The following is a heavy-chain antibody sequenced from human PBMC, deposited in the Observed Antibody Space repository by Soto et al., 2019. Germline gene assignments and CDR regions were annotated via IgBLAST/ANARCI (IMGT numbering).Heavy chain of an antibody. CDR1: GFTFSSYS. J-gene: IGHJ3*02. Sequence: KAGGSLRLSCAASGFTFSSYSMNWVRQAPGKGLEWVSSISSSSSYIYYADSVKGRFTISRDNAKNSLYLQMNSLRAEDTAVYYCARGRWYYDSSGYYPRHDDAFDIWGQGTMVTVSS. CDR3: ARGRWYYDSSGYYPRHDDAFDI. CDR2: ISSSSSYI. V-gene: IGHV3-21*01. D-gene: IGHD3-22*01.